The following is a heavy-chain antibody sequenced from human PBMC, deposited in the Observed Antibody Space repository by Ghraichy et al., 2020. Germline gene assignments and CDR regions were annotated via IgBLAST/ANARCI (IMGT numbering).Heavy chain of an antibody. V-gene: IGHV4-34*01. CDR2: INHSGST. J-gene: IGHJ4*02. D-gene: IGHD2-2*02. Sequence: GSLRLSCAVYGGSFSGYYWSWIRQPPGKGLEWIGEINHSGSTNYNPSLKSRVTISVDTSKNQFSLKLSSVTAADTAVYYCARGPSYLYEALPATAIQTYWGQGTLVTVSS. CDR1: GGSFSGYY. CDR3: ARGPSYLYEALPATAIQTY.